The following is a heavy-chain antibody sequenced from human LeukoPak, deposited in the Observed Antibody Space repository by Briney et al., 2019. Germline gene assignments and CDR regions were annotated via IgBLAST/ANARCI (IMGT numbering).Heavy chain of an antibody. J-gene: IGHJ4*02. CDR2: ISAYNGNT. CDR3: AAYPIPPSHGTYYFDY. CDR1: GYTFTSYG. V-gene: IGHV1-18*01. Sequence: GASVKVSCKASGYTFTSYGISWVRQAPGQGLEWMGWISAYNGNTNYAQKLQGRGTMTTDTSTSTAYMELRSLRSDDPAVYYCAAYPIPPSHGTYYFDYWGQGTLVTVSS. D-gene: IGHD5-24*01.